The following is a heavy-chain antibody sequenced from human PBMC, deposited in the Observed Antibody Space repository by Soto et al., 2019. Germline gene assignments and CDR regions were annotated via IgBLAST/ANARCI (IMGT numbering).Heavy chain of an antibody. J-gene: IGHJ4*02. CDR2: IYDSGRT. Sequence: SETLSLTCTVSGYSVSSDDYYWSWIRQPPGKGLEWVGYIYDSGRTKYNPSLQSRVTISVDTSKNQFSLKLSAVTEADTAVYYCATQSPGDYWSQG. V-gene: IGHV4-61*08. CDR3: ATQSPGDY. CDR1: GYSVSSDDYY.